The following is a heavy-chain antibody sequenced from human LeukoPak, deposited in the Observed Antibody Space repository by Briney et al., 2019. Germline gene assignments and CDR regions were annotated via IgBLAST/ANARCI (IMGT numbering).Heavy chain of an antibody. CDR3: ALLTGMATTSNAFDI. CDR2: ISSSSSTI. D-gene: IGHD5-24*01. J-gene: IGHJ3*02. CDR1: RFTFSSYS. V-gene: IGHV3-48*01. Sequence: SGGSLRLSCAASRFTFSSYSMNWVRQAPGKGLEWVSYISSSSSTIYYADSVKGRFTISRDNAKNSLYLQMNSLRAEDTAVYYCALLTGMATTSNAFDIWGQGTMVTVSS.